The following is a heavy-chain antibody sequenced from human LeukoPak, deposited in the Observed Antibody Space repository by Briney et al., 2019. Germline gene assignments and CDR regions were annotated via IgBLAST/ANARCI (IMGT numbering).Heavy chain of an antibody. J-gene: IGHJ6*02. Sequence: QAGGSLRLSCAVSGFTFSSYWMHWVRQAPGKGLVWVSRISWDGSSTNYADSVKGRFTISRDNAKNTLYLQMDSLRAEDTAVYYCAREGVYGGLDVWGQGTTVTVSS. D-gene: IGHD2-8*01. CDR2: ISWDGSST. V-gene: IGHV3-74*01. CDR3: AREGVYGGLDV. CDR1: GFTFSSYW.